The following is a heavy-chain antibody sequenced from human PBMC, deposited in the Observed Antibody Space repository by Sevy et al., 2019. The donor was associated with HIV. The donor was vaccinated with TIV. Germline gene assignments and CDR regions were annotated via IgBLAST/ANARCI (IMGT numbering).Heavy chain of an antibody. V-gene: IGHV3-7*03. Sequence: GGSLRLSCAVSGFTFRSYWMSWVRQAPGKGLEWVAHIKVDGSGKYHVDSVKGRFTISRDNAKNSLFLQMNSLRVEDTAAYYCARDCSSTSCLWGLDVWGQGTAVTVSS. CDR3: ARDCSSTSCLWGLDV. CDR1: GFTFRSYW. D-gene: IGHD2-2*01. CDR2: IKVDGSGK. J-gene: IGHJ6*02.